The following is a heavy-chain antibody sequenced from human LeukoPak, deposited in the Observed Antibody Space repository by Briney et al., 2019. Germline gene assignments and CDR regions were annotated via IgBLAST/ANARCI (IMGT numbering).Heavy chain of an antibody. J-gene: IGHJ5*02. V-gene: IGHV4-30-2*01. D-gene: IGHD3-22*01. CDR3: ARAECYYDSSTWFDP. Sequence: SETLSLTCAVSGGSISSGGYSWSWIRQPPGKGLEWIGYIYHSGSTYYNPSLKSRVTISVDRSKNQFSLKLSSVTAADTAVYYCARAECYYDSSTWFDPWGQGTLVTVSS. CDR2: IYHSGST. CDR1: GGSISSGGYS.